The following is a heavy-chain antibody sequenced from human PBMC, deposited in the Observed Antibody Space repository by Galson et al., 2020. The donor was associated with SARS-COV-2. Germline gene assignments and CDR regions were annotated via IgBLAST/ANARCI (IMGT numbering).Heavy chain of an antibody. CDR2: IYYSGST. CDR1: GGSISSYY. Sequence: SETLSLTCTVSGGSISSYYWSWIRQPPGKGLEWIGYIYYSGSTNYNPSLKSRVTISVDTSKNQFSMKLSSVTAADTAVYYCAGAYGDYLYYYYGMDVWGQGTTVTVSS. D-gene: IGHD4-17*01. CDR3: AGAYGDYLYYYYGMDV. V-gene: IGHV4-59*01. J-gene: IGHJ6*02.